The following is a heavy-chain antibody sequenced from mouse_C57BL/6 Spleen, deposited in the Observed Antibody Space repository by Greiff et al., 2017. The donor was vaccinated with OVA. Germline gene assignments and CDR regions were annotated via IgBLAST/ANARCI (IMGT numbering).Heavy chain of an antibody. Sequence: VQLQQSGAELVRPGTSVKMSCKASGYTFTNYWMGWAKQRPGHGLEWIGDIYPGGGYTNYNEKFKGKATLTADKSSSTAYMQFSSLTSEDSAIDDCARGVYDGYFHWYFDVWGTGTTVTVSS. D-gene: IGHD2-3*01. CDR1: GYTFTNYW. CDR2: IYPGGGYT. V-gene: IGHV1-63*01. CDR3: ARGVYDGYFHWYFDV. J-gene: IGHJ1*03.